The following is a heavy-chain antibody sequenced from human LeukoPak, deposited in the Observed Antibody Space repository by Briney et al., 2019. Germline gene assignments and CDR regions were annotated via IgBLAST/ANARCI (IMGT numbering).Heavy chain of an antibody. V-gene: IGHV5-51*01. CDR1: GYSFTSYW. CDR2: IYPGDSDT. J-gene: IGHJ4*02. Sequence: GESLKISCKGAGYSFTSYWIGWVRQMPGKGLEWMGIIYPGDSDTRYSPSFQGQVTISADKSISTAYLQWSSLEASDTAIYYCARHVLAAAGTEPFDYWGQGTLVTVSS. CDR3: ARHVLAAAGTEPFDY. D-gene: IGHD6-13*01.